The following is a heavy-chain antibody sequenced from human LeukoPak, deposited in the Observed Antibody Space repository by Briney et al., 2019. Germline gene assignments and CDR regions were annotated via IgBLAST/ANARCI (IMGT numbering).Heavy chain of an antibody. CDR1: GYTFTSYY. V-gene: IGHV1-69*13. D-gene: IGHD3-10*01. Sequence: SVKVSCKASGYTFTSYYMHWVRQAPGQGLEWMGGIIPIFGTASYAQKFQGRVTITADESTSTAYMELSSLRSEDTAVYYCARVVVRGVITEHHDYWGQGTLVTVSS. J-gene: IGHJ4*02. CDR2: IIPIFGTA. CDR3: ARVVVRGVITEHHDY.